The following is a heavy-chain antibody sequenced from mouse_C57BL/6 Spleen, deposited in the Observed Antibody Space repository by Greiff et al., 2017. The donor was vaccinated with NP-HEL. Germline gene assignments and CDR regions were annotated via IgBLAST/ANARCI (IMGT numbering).Heavy chain of an antibody. CDR2: INPSNGGT. V-gene: IGHV1-53*01. D-gene: IGHD2-1*01. J-gene: IGHJ2*01. Sequence: QVQLQQPGTELVKPGASVKLSCKASGYTFTSYWMHWVKQRPGQGLEWIGNINPSNGGTNYNEKFKSKATLTVDKSSSTAYMQLSSLTSEDSAVYYCSRTEVIVYGNYIYFDYWGQGTTLTVSS. CDR3: SRTEVIVYGNYIYFDY. CDR1: GYTFTSYW.